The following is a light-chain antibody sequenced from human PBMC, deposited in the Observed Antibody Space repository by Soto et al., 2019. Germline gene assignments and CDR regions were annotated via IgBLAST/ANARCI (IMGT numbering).Light chain of an antibody. CDR1: QTIGRNY. J-gene: IGKJ2*01. V-gene: IGKV3-20*01. Sequence: EIVLTQSPGTLSLSPGETATLSCRASQTIGRNYLAWYQQKPGQAPRLLIFGTSTRATGIPDRFSGSGSGTEFTLTISSLQSEDFALYYCHQYNSWPPGTFGQGTKVDIK. CDR3: HQYNSWPPGT. CDR2: GTS.